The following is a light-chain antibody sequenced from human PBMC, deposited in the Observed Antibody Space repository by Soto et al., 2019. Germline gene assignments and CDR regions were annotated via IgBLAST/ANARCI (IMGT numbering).Light chain of an antibody. Sequence: EIVLTHSPGTLSLSPGERATLSCRASQSVSSSYLAWYQQKPGQTPRLLIYGASNRATGIPDRFSGSGSGTAFTLTISRMEHEDFAVYYCLQYDPSQLTLGPGNKVDIK. CDR3: LQYDPSQLT. CDR2: GAS. V-gene: IGKV3-20*01. J-gene: IGKJ3*01. CDR1: QSVSSSY.